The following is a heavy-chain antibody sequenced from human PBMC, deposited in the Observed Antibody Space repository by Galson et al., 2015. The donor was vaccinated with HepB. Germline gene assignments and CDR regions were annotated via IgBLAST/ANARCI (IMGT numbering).Heavy chain of an antibody. Sequence: SLRLSCAASGFTFTTYPMNWVRQAPRKGLEWVSTLSTSGSVTYYGDSVKGRFTISRDISKNTLYLQMNSLRAEDTAVYYCANWDYWGQGTLVTVSS. J-gene: IGHJ4*02. V-gene: IGHV3-23*01. CDR3: ANWDY. CDR2: LSTSGSVT. CDR1: GFTFTTYP.